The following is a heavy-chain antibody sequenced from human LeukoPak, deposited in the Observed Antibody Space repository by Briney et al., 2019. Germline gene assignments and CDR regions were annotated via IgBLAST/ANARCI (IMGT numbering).Heavy chain of an antibody. CDR1: GFTFSSYG. CDR3: AKDAIYCSSTSCYDMTDAFDI. D-gene: IGHD2-2*01. Sequence: GGSLRLSCAASGFTFSSYGMHWVRQAPGKGLEWVAFIRYDGSNKYYADSVKGRFTISRDNSKNTLYLQMNSLRAEDTAVYYCAKDAIYCSSTSCYDMTDAFDIWGQGTMVTVSS. V-gene: IGHV3-30*02. J-gene: IGHJ3*02. CDR2: IRYDGSNK.